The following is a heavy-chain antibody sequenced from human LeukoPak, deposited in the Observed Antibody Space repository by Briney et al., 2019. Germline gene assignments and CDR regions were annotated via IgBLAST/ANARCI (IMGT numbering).Heavy chain of an antibody. CDR1: GFTFSSYS. Sequence: GGSLRLSCAASGFTFSSYSMNWVRQAPGKGLEWVSSISSSSSYIYYADSVKGRFTISRDNAKNSLYLQMNSLRAEDTAAYYCAKDQDSSSPRGNDYWGQGTLVTVSS. D-gene: IGHD6-13*01. CDR2: ISSSSSYI. CDR3: AKDQDSSSPRGNDY. V-gene: IGHV3-21*01. J-gene: IGHJ4*02.